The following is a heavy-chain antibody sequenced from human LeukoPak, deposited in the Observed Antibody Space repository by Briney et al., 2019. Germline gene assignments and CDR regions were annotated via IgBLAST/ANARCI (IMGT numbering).Heavy chain of an antibody. CDR3: AGGMVITFGGVIASVYYFDY. Sequence: SGPGLVKPSETLSLTCTVSGYSISSGYYWGWIRQPPGKGLEWIGSIYHSGSTYYNPSLKSRVTISVDTSKNQFSLKLSSVTAADTAVYYCAGGMVITFGGVIASVYYFDYWGQGTLVTVSS. V-gene: IGHV4-38-2*02. CDR2: IYHSGST. CDR1: GYSISSGYY. J-gene: IGHJ4*02. D-gene: IGHD3-16*02.